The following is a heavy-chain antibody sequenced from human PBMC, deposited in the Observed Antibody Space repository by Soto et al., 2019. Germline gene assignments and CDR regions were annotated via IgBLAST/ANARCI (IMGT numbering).Heavy chain of an antibody. J-gene: IGHJ5*02. Sequence: QVQLQQWGAGLLKPSETLSLTCAVYGGSFSGYYWSWIRQPPGKGLEWIGEINHSGSTNYNPSLKSRVTISVDTSKNQFSLKLSSVTAADTAVYYCARGTFGGVIVIRGNWFDPWGQGTLVTVSS. V-gene: IGHV4-34*01. D-gene: IGHD3-16*02. CDR1: GGSFSGYY. CDR3: ARGTFGGVIVIRGNWFDP. CDR2: INHSGST.